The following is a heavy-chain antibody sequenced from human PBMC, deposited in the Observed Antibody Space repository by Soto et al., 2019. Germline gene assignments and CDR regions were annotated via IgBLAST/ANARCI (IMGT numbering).Heavy chain of an antibody. CDR2: IYPGDSDT. Sequence: GESLKISCKGSGYSFTSYWIGWVRQMPGKGLEWMGIIYPGDSDTRYSPSFQGQVTISADKSISTAYLQWSSLKASDTAMYYCARQYYYDSSGYYGYYYYGMDVWGQGTTVTVSS. CDR3: ARQYYYDSSGYYGYYYYGMDV. D-gene: IGHD3-22*01. J-gene: IGHJ6*02. CDR1: GYSFTSYW. V-gene: IGHV5-51*01.